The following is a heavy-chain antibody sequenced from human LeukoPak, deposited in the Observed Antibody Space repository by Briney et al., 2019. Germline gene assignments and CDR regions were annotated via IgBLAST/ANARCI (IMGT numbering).Heavy chain of an antibody. CDR3: ARAWRSGYYSY. Sequence: SETLSLTCTVSGGSISSYYWSWIRQPPGKGLEWIGYIYYSGSTNYNPSLKSRVTIAVDTSKNQFSLKLSSVTAADTAVYYCARAWRSGYYSYWGQGTLVTVSS. J-gene: IGHJ4*02. CDR1: GGSISSYY. D-gene: IGHD3-3*01. V-gene: IGHV4-59*01. CDR2: IYYSGST.